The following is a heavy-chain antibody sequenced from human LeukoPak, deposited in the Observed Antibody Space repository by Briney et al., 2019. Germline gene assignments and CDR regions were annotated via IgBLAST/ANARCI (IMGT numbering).Heavy chain of an antibody. V-gene: IGHV3-23*01. J-gene: IGHJ6*03. CDR1: GFTFSSYG. CDR3: AKKILYCSSTSCSHYMDV. CDR2: ISGSGGST. Sequence: PGGSLRLSCAASGFTFSSYGMSWVRQAPGKGLEWVSAISGSGGSTYYADSVKGRFTISRDNSKNTLYLQMNSLGAEDTAVYYCAKKILYCSSTSCSHYMDVWGKGTTVTISS. D-gene: IGHD2-2*01.